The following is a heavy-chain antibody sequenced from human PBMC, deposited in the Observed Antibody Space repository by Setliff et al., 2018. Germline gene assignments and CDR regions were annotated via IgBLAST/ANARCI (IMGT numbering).Heavy chain of an antibody. CDR3: ATVRREFLEWLLSTLAFDY. V-gene: IGHV3-23*01. J-gene: IGHJ4*02. D-gene: IGHD3-3*01. CDR2: ISARTGLT. CDR1: GFTFSSYT. Sequence: GGSLRLSCEASGFTFSSYTMTWVRQAPGEGLEWVSGISARTGLTYYADSVKGRFTMSRDISKNTVYLQMNSLRAEDTAVYYCATVRREFLEWLLSTLAFDYWGQGTLVTVSS.